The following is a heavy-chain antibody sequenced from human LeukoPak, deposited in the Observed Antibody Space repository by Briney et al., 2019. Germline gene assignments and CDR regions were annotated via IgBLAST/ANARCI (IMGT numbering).Heavy chain of an antibody. Sequence: ASVKVSCKASGYTFTSYGISWARQAPGQGLEWMGWISAYNGNTNYAQKLQGRVTMTTDTSTSTAYMELRSLRSDDTAVYYCARQDYYDSSGVFDYWGQGTLVTVSS. CDR2: ISAYNGNT. CDR1: GYTFTSYG. J-gene: IGHJ4*02. CDR3: ARQDYYDSSGVFDY. D-gene: IGHD3-22*01. V-gene: IGHV1-18*01.